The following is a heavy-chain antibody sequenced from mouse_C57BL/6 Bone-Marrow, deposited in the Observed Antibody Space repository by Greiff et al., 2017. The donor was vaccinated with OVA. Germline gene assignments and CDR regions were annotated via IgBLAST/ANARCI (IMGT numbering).Heavy chain of an antibody. J-gene: IGHJ2*01. CDR3: ARSTMVTTETAYYFDY. D-gene: IGHD2-2*01. V-gene: IGHV1-80*01. CDR1: GYAFSSYW. Sequence: VKLQQSGAELVKISCKASGYAFSSYWMNWVKQRPGKGLEWIGQIYPGDGDTNYNGKFKGKATLTADKSSSTAYMQLSSLTSEYSAVYFCARSTMVTTETAYYFDYWGQGTTLTVSS. CDR2: IYPGDGDT.